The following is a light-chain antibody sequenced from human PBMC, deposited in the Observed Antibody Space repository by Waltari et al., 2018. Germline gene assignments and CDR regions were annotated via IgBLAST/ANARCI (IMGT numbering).Light chain of an antibody. V-gene: IGKV3-20*01. Sequence: EVVLTQSPGTLSLSPGETATLSCRASQSVSRTLAWYQQKPGQAPRLLIYDASSRATGIPDRFSGGGSGTDFSLTISRLEPEDFAVYYCQKYGSLPATFGQGTKVEIK. CDR1: QSVSRT. J-gene: IGKJ1*01. CDR3: QKYGSLPAT. CDR2: DAS.